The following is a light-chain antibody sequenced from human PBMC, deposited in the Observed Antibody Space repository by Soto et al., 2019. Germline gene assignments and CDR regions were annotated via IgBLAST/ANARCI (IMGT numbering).Light chain of an antibody. CDR3: QQSSGWT. CDR1: QSIDNY. CDR2: AAS. Sequence: DIQMTQSPSSLSASVGDRVTITCRASQSIDNYLSWYQQIPGKAPKLLIYAASNLQRGVPSRFSGSGSGTEFTLTISSLQPDDFATYYCQQSSGWTFGQGTKVDIK. V-gene: IGKV1-39*01. J-gene: IGKJ1*01.